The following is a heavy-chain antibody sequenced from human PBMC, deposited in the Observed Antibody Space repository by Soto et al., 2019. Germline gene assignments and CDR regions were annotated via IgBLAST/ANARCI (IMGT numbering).Heavy chain of an antibody. V-gene: IGHV1-18*01. CDR1: GYTFTSYG. CDR2: ISAYNGNT. CDR3: ARGSVQPLAYSYYDMDV. D-gene: IGHD6-13*01. J-gene: IGHJ6*01. Sequence: QVQLVQSGAEVKKPGASVKVSCKASGYTFTSYGISWVRQAPGQGLEWMGWISAYNGNTNYAQKLQGRVTMTTDTSTSPAYMEMRSLRSDDTAVDYCARGSVQPLAYSYYDMDVWGHGTTVTVSS.